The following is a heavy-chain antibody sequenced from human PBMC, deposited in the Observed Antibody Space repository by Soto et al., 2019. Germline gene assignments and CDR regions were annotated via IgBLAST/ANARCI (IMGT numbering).Heavy chain of an antibody. D-gene: IGHD5-12*01. CDR1: GGSISSYY. J-gene: IGHJ2*01. CDR2: IYYSGST. Sequence: LSLTCTVSGGSISSYYWSWIRQPPGKGLEWIGYIYYSGSTNYNPSLKSRVTISVDTSKNQFSLKLSSVTAADTAVYYCARAVDGYNYYPWYFDLWGRGTLVTVSS. CDR3: ARAVDGYNYYPWYFDL. V-gene: IGHV4-59*01.